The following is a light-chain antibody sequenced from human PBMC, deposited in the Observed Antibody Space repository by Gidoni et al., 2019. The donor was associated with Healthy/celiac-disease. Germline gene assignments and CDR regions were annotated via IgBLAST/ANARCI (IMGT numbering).Light chain of an antibody. V-gene: IGKV3-11*01. Sequence: EMVWTQSPATLSLSPGERATLSRRASQSVSSYLAWYQQKPGQAPRLLIYDASNRATGIPARFSGSGSGTDFTLTISSLEPEDFAVYYCQQRSNWPTFXQXTKLEIK. CDR3: QQRSNWPT. CDR1: QSVSSY. CDR2: DAS. J-gene: IGKJ2*01.